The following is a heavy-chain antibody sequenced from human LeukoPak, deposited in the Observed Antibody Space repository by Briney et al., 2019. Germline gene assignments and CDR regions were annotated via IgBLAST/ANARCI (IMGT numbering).Heavy chain of an antibody. D-gene: IGHD3-22*01. CDR1: GFTFSSYS. CDR3: ARDVSGYYEYYFDY. CDR2: ISSSSSTI. Sequence: PGGSLRLSCAASGFTFSSYSMNWVRQAPGKGLEWVSYISSSSSTIYYADSVKGRFTISRDNAENSLYLQMNSLRAEDTAMYYCARDVSGYYEYYFDYWGQGTLVTVSS. V-gene: IGHV3-48*01. J-gene: IGHJ4*02.